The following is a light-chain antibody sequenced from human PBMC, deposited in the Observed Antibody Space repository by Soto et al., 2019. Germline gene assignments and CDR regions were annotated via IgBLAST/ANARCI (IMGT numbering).Light chain of an antibody. CDR2: DAS. CDR3: RQYNSYSPGT. Sequence: DIQMTQSPSTLSASVGDRVTITCRASQSISSWLAWYQQKPGKAPKLLIYDASSLESGVPSSFSGSGSGTEFTLNISSLQPDDFATYYCRQYNSYSPGTFGQGTKVEIK. CDR1: QSISSW. V-gene: IGKV1-5*01. J-gene: IGKJ1*01.